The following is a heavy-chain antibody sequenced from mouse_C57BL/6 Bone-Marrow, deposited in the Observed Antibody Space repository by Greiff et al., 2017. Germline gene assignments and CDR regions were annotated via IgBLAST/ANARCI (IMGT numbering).Heavy chain of an antibody. Sequence: VQLQQSGPELVKPGASVKISCKASGYTFTDYYMNWVKQSHGKSLEWIGDINPNNGGTSYNQKFKGKATLTVNKSSSTAYMELRNLTSEDSAVYYCERGNRAWFAYWGQGNLVTVSA. CDR2: INPNNGGT. CDR3: ERGNRAWFAY. CDR1: GYTFTDYY. J-gene: IGHJ3*01. V-gene: IGHV1-26*01.